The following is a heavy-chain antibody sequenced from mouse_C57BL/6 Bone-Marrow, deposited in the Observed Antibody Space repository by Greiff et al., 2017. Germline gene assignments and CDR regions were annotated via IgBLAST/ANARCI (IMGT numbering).Heavy chain of an antibody. J-gene: IGHJ3*01. Sequence: QVQLQQSGAELVKPAASVQMSCKASGYTFTSYWITWVKQRPGQGLEWLGDIYPGSGSTNYNEKFKSKATLTVDTSSSTAYMQLSSLTSEDSAVYYCAKLGREWFAYRGQGTLVTVSA. CDR2: IYPGSGST. D-gene: IGHD4-1*01. CDR3: AKLGREWFAY. V-gene: IGHV1-55*01. CDR1: GYTFTSYW.